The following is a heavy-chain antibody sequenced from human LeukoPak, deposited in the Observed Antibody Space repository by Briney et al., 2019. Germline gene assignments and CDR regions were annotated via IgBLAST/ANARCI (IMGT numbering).Heavy chain of an antibody. V-gene: IGHV3-48*02. D-gene: IGHD3-22*01. Sequence: GGSLRLSCAASGFTFSSYSMNWVRQAPGKGLEWVSYISSSSSTIYYADSVKGRFTISRDNAKNSLYLQMNSLRDEDTAVYYRARSTYYYDSSGPRADDDAFDIWGQGTMVTVSS. CDR2: ISSSSSTI. CDR3: ARSTYYYDSSGPRADDDAFDI. CDR1: GFTFSSYS. J-gene: IGHJ3*02.